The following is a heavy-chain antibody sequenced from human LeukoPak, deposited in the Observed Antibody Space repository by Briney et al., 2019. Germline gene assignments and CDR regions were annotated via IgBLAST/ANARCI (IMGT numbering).Heavy chain of an antibody. CDR2: ISGSGFTI. J-gene: IGHJ5*02. CDR3: ARNVQADNGYDP. D-gene: IGHD6-19*01. CDR1: GFTFSSYS. Sequence: PGGSLTLSCAASGFTFSSYSMNWVRQAPGKGLEWVSYISGSGFTIYYADSVKGRFTISRDTAKNSLYLQMNSLRDEDTAVYYCARNVQADNGYDPWGQGTLVTVSS. V-gene: IGHV3-48*02.